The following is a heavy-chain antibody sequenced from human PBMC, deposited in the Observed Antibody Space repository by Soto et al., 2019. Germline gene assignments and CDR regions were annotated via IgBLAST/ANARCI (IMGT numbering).Heavy chain of an antibody. CDR2: MNPNSGNT. CDR1: GYTFTSYD. J-gene: IGHJ6*02. V-gene: IGHV1-8*01. Sequence: QVQLVQSGAEVKKPGASVKVSCKASGYTFTSYDINWVRQATGQGLEWMGWMNPNSGNTGYAQKFQGRVTMTRNTSISTAYMELSSLGSEDKAVYYCARVPGYCYGGPYYYGMDVWGQGTTVTVSS. D-gene: IGHD5-18*01. CDR3: ARVPGYCYGGPYYYGMDV.